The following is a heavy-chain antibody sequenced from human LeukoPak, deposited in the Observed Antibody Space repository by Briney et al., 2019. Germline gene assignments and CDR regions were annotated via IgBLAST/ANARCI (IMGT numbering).Heavy chain of an antibody. J-gene: IGHJ5*01. CDR2: INSDGSGT. Sequence: PGGSLRLSCAASGFTFSSYWMHWVRQAPGKGLVWVSRINSDGSGTIYADSVRGRFTISRDNAKNTLYLQANSLRAEDTAVYYCARTEGTVAYDSWGQGTPVTVSS. CDR1: GFTFSSYW. D-gene: IGHD4-23*01. CDR3: ARTEGTVAYDS. V-gene: IGHV3-74*01.